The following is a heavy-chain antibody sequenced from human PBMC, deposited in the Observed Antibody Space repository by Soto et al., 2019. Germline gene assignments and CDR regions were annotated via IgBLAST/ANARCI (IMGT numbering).Heavy chain of an antibody. CDR2: IYYSGST. J-gene: IGHJ4*02. Sequence: NPSETLSLTCTVSGGSISSSSYYWGWIRQPPGKGLEWIGSIYYSGSTYYNPSLKSRVTISVDTSKNQFSLKLSSVTAADTAVYYCARRMGTVTDFDYWGQGTLVTVSS. D-gene: IGHD4-17*01. CDR1: GGSISSSSYY. CDR3: ARRMGTVTDFDY. V-gene: IGHV4-39*01.